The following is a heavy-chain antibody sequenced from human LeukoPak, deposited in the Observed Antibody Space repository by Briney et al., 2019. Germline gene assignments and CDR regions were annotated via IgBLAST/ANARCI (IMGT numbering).Heavy chain of an antibody. Sequence: PGGSLRLSCAASGFTFSGSAMHWVRQASGKGLEWVGRIRSKANSYATAYAASVKGRFTISRDDSKNTAYLQMNSLRAEDTAVYYCAKGDYYDSSGYHYGFDYWGQGTLVTVSS. D-gene: IGHD3-22*01. V-gene: IGHV3-73*01. CDR1: GFTFSGSA. J-gene: IGHJ4*02. CDR3: AKGDYYDSSGYHYGFDY. CDR2: IRSKANSYAT.